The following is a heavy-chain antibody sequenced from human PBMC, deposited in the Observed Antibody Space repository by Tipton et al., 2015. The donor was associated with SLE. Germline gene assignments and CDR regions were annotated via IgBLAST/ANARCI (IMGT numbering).Heavy chain of an antibody. CDR1: GGSSRNHY. V-gene: IGHV4-59*08. J-gene: IGHJ4*02. CDR3: ARHFSGSYSFDY. Sequence: TLSLTCIVSGGSSRNHYYTWIRKPPGKGLEWLGNIFYPGNTNYNPSLKSRIVITVDTSKNQFSLNLNSVTAADTALYYCARHFSGSYSFDYWGQGKLVTVSS. D-gene: IGHD1-26*01. CDR2: IFYPGNT.